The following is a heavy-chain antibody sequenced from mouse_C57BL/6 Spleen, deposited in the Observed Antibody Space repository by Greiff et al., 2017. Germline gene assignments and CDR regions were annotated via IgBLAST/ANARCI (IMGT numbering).Heavy chain of an antibody. CDR1: GYTFTSYW. CDR3: ARRGLGVDY. CDR2: IDPSDSYT. V-gene: IGHV1-69*01. J-gene: IGHJ2*01. Sequence: QVQLKQPGAELVMPGASVKLSCKASGYTFTSYWMHWVKQRPGQGLEWIGEIDPSDSYTNNNQKFKGKSTLTVDKASSTAYMQLSSLTSEDAAVYYCARRGLGVDYWGQGTTLTVSS.